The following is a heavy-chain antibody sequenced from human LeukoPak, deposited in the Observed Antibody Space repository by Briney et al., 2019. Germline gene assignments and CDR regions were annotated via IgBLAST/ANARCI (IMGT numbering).Heavy chain of an antibody. CDR1: GFTFNLYA. CDR2: MSYDGSNK. CDR3: ARGDHYYDSSGFIDY. Sequence: GRSLRLSCAASGFTFNLYAMHWVRQAPGKGLEWVAVMSYDGSNKYYTDSVKGRFTISRDNSKNTLYVQINNLRPEDTAVYYCARGDHYYDSSGFIDYWGQGTPVTVSS. J-gene: IGHJ4*02. V-gene: IGHV3-30*04. D-gene: IGHD3-22*01.